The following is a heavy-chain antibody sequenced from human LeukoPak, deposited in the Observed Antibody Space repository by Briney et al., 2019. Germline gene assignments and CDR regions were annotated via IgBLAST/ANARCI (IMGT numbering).Heavy chain of an antibody. CDR3: ARDRYSSSGSYYYYYMDV. D-gene: IGHD6-19*01. CDR2: INPNSGGT. J-gene: IGHJ6*03. V-gene: IGHV1-2*02. Sequence: ASVKVSCKASGYTFIGYYMHWVRQAPRQGLEWMGWINPNSGGTNYAQKFQGRVTMTRDTSISTAYMELSRPRSDDTAVYYCARDRYSSSGSYYYYYMDVWGKGTTVTVSS. CDR1: GYTFIGYY.